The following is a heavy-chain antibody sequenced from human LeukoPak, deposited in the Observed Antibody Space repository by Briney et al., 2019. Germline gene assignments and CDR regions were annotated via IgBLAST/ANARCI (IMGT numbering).Heavy chain of an antibody. CDR3: ARVRSGSHYGFDY. CDR2: IKQDGSEK. J-gene: IGHJ4*02. D-gene: IGHD1-26*01. CDR1: GFTFSSYW. Sequence: PGGSLRLSCAASGFTFSSYWMSWVRQAPGKGLEWVANIKQDGSEKYYVDSVKGRFTISRDNAKNSLYLQMNSLRAEDTAVYYCARVRSGSHYGFDYWGQGTLVTVSS. V-gene: IGHV3-7*01.